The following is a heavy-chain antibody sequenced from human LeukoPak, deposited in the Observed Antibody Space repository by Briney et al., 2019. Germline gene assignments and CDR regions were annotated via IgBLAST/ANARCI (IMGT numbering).Heavy chain of an antibody. D-gene: IGHD6-19*01. Sequence: SETLSLTCTVSGGSISSSTYYWSWIRQPPGKGLEWIGSIYYNENTYYNPSLKSRLTISVDTSKNQFSLKVTSVTAADTAVYYCASLGLPVAGLIRSDYWGQGTLVTVSS. CDR2: IYYNENT. J-gene: IGHJ4*02. V-gene: IGHV4-39*01. CDR3: ASLGLPVAGLIRSDY. CDR1: GGSISSSTYY.